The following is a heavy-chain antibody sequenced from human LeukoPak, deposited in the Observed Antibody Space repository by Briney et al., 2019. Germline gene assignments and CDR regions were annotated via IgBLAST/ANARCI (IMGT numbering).Heavy chain of an antibody. V-gene: IGHV3-7*05. D-gene: IGHD6-13*01. Sequence: GGSLRLSCTASGFTFKNYWMSWVRQTPEKGLEWVANIKQDGSEKVYLDSVKGRLTISRDNAQTSLYLHMNSLRAEDTAVYYCARDAYSSSWSYGMDVWGQGTTVTVSS. J-gene: IGHJ6*02. CDR2: IKQDGSEK. CDR1: GFTFKNYW. CDR3: ARDAYSSSWSYGMDV.